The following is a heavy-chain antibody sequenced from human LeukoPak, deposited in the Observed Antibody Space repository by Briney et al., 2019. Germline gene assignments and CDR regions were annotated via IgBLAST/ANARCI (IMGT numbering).Heavy chain of an antibody. V-gene: IGHV1-46*01. CDR3: ARSNNYYESSGYYAKSRRDFDY. Sequence: ASVKLSCKSSGYTFTSYYMHWVRQAPGQGLEWMGIIEPSGGSTSYAQKFQGRVTMTRATSTSTVYMELSSLRSEDTAVYYCARSNNYYESSGYYAKSRRDFDYWGQGTLVTVSS. J-gene: IGHJ4*02. CDR1: GYTFTSYY. CDR2: IEPSGGST. D-gene: IGHD3-22*01.